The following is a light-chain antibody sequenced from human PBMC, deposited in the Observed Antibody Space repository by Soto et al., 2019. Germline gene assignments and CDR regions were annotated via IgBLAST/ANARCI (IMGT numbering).Light chain of an antibody. Sequence: EIVLTQSPGTLSLSPGERATLSCRASQSVTTSYLAWYQQKPGQAPRPLLYGASSRATGIPDRFSGSGSGTDFTLTISRLEPEDFAVYYCQQYGNSPYTFGQGTTLAIK. CDR2: GAS. CDR3: QQYGNSPYT. J-gene: IGKJ2*01. V-gene: IGKV3-20*01. CDR1: QSVTTSY.